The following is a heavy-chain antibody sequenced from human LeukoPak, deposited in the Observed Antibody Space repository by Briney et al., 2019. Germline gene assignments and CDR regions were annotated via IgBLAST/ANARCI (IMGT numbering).Heavy chain of an antibody. CDR2: ISSSSSYI. J-gene: IGHJ6*02. D-gene: IGHD5-24*01. CDR3: AREEEDQLQFWAYYYYYGMDV. V-gene: IGHV3-21*01. Sequence: GGSLRLSCAASGFTFRSYSMNWVRPAPGKGLEWVSSISSSSSYIYYADSVKGRFTISRDNAKNSLYLQMNSLRAEDTAVYYCAREEEDQLQFWAYYYYYGMDVWGQGTTVTVSS. CDR1: GFTFRSYS.